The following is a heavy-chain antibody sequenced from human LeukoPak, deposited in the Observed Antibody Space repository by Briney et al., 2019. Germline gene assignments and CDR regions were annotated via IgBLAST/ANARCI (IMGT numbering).Heavy chain of an antibody. Sequence: GASVKVSCKASGYTFTAYYMHWVRQAPGQGLEWMGWINPNSDNTNYAQKFQGRVTMTRDTSISTAYMELSRLSSDDTAVYFCARAGYCSGATCSHYYDSGGYYGPPDYWGQGILVTVSS. CDR3: ARAGYCSGATCSHYYDSGGYYGPPDY. CDR2: INPNSDNT. J-gene: IGHJ4*02. V-gene: IGHV1-2*02. CDR1: GYTFTAYY. D-gene: IGHD3-22*01.